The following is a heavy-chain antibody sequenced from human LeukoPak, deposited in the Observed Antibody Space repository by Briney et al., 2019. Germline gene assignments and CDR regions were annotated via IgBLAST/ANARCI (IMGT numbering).Heavy chain of an antibody. Sequence: KTSDTLSLTCGLSGFSDGIGYFWGWIRQPPGTGLERIGSVHHSGNTFHNPSLKSRVAASVDTSKNQFSLRLNAVTAADTAIYHCARVKNIAVAADYFDSWGQGTLVTVSS. V-gene: IGHV4-38-2*01. J-gene: IGHJ4*02. CDR2: VHHSGNT. CDR1: GFSDGIGYF. D-gene: IGHD6-19*01. CDR3: ARVKNIAVAADYFDS.